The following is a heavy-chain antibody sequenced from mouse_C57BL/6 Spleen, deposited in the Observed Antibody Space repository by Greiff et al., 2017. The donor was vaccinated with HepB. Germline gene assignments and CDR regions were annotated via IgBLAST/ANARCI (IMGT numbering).Heavy chain of an antibody. V-gene: IGHV1-74*01. CDR3: APLLSWFAY. J-gene: IGHJ3*01. D-gene: IGHD2-3*01. CDR2: IHPSDNDT. CDR1: GYTFTSYW. Sequence: QVQLQQSGAELVKPGASVKVSCKASGYTFTSYWMHWVKQRPGQGLEWIGRIHPSDNDTNYNQKFKGKATLTVDKSSSTAYMQLSSLTSEDSAVYYCAPLLSWFAYWGQGTLVTVSA.